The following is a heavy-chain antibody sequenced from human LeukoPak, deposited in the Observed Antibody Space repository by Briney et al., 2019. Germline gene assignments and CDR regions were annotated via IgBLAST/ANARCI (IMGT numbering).Heavy chain of an antibody. V-gene: IGHV3-7*01. Sequence: PGGSLRLSCTVSGFNFRNYWMSWVRQAPGSGLEWVATIKEDGSQKHYVASVQGRFTISRDNAKDSLLLQLNGLRVEDTAVYYCARDIQEKTSFGVVIRNFYDFWGQGTLVTVSS. CDR1: GFNFRNYW. D-gene: IGHD3-3*01. J-gene: IGHJ4*02. CDR3: ARDIQEKTSFGVVIRNFYDF. CDR2: IKEDGSQK.